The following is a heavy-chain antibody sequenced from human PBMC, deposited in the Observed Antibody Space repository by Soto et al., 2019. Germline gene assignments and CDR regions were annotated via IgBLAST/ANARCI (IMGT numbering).Heavy chain of an antibody. CDR2: IWYDGSNK. D-gene: IGHD4-4*01. CDR1: GFTFSSYG. V-gene: IGHV3-30*19. CDR3: ARPTHQGFLTTPPGY. J-gene: IGHJ4*02. Sequence: PGGSLRLSCAASGFTFSSYGMHWVRQAPGKGLEWVAVIWYDGSNKYYADSVKGRFTISRDNSKNTLYLQMNSLRAEDTAVYYCARPTHQGFLTTPPGYWGQGTLVTVSS.